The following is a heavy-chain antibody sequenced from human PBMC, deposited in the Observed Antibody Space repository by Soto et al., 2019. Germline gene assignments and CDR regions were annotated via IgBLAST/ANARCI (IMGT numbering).Heavy chain of an antibody. V-gene: IGHV4-59*01. Sequence: QVQLQESGPGLVKPSETLSLTCTVSGGSISSYCWSWIRQPPGKGLEWIGYIYYSGRTNYNPSLKSRVTMAVDTSQNQYSLKLSSVTAADTAVYYCARVRGYSYGYGAFDYWGQGTLVTVSS. CDR2: IYYSGRT. CDR3: ARVRGYSYGYGAFDY. J-gene: IGHJ4*02. D-gene: IGHD5-18*01. CDR1: GGSISSYC.